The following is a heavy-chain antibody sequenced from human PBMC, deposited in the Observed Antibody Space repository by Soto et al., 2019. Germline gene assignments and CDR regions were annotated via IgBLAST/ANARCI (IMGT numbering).Heavy chain of an antibody. CDR3: ARQGGYCSSTSCYALDY. V-gene: IGHV4-39*01. Sequence: SETLSLTCTVSGGSISSSSYYWGWIRQPPGKGLEWIGSIYYSGSTYYNPSLKSRVTISVDTSKNQFSLKLSSVTAADTAVYYCARQGGYCSSTSCYALDYWGQGTLVTVSS. CDR2: IYYSGST. CDR1: GGSISSSSYY. D-gene: IGHD2-2*01. J-gene: IGHJ4*02.